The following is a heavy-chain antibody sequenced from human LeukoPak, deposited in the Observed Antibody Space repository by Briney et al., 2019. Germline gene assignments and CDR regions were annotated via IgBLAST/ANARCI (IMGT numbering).Heavy chain of an antibody. V-gene: IGHV3-30*18. D-gene: IGHD3-10*01. Sequence: PGGSLRLSCGASRYTFSKYGMHWVRQAPGKGLEWVATISYDETEKNYADSVKGRFIISRDNSKNTLFLQMSTLKTEDTAVYYCAKDSVWFGDVLGGMDVWGQGTTVSVSS. J-gene: IGHJ6*02. CDR1: RYTFSKYG. CDR2: ISYDETEK. CDR3: AKDSVWFGDVLGGMDV.